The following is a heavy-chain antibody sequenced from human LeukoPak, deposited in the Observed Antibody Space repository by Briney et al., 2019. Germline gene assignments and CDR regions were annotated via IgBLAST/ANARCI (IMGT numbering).Heavy chain of an antibody. Sequence: GGSLRLSCAASGFTVSSNYMSWVRQAPGKGLEWVSVIYIGGSTYYADPVKGRFTISRDNSKNTLYLQMNSLRTEDTAVYYCACSVSEDAFDIWGQGTMVTVSS. J-gene: IGHJ3*02. CDR3: ACSVSEDAFDI. D-gene: IGHD6-25*01. CDR1: GFTVSSNY. CDR2: IYIGGST. V-gene: IGHV3-66*02.